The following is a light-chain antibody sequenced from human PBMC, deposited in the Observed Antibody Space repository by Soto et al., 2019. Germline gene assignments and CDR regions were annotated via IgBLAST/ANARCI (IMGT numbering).Light chain of an antibody. J-gene: IGKJ3*01. V-gene: IGKV3-15*01. CDR2: ETS. Sequence: EIVMTQSPGTLSVSPGERATLSCRASQNIRSNLAWYQQKPGQAPRLLIYETSIRAPGIPARFSGSGSGTEFTLTISSLKSEDFAVYHCQQYYNWLFNLGPGTKGDIK. CDR1: QNIRSN. CDR3: QQYYNWLFN.